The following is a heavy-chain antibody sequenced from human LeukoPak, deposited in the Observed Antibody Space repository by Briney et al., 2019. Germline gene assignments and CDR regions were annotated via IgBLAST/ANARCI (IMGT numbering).Heavy chain of an antibody. CDR1: GGTFSSYA. J-gene: IGHJ4*02. CDR2: IIPIFGTA. D-gene: IGHD3-16*02. V-gene: IGHV1-69*13. CDR3: ARFLFDYDYVWGSYPLDY. Sequence: GASVKVSCKASGGTFSSYAISWVRQAPGQGLEWMGGIIPIFGTANYAQKFQGRVTITADESTSTAYMELSSLRSEDTAVYYCARFLFDYDYVWGSYPLDYWGQGTLVTVSS.